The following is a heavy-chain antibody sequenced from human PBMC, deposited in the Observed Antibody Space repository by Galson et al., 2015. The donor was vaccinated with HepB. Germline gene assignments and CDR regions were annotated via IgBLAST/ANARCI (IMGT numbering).Heavy chain of an antibody. CDR3: ARHESESKTYAADN. Sequence: SVKVSCKASGYSFSYHAINWVRQAPGQGLEWMGWINTNTGNPTYAQGLTGRFVFSLDTSVSTAYLQISSLKAEDTAVYYCARHESESKTYAADNWGQGTLVTVSS. D-gene: IGHD2-2*01. CDR2: INTNTGNP. J-gene: IGHJ4*02. V-gene: IGHV7-4-1*02. CDR1: GYSFSYHA.